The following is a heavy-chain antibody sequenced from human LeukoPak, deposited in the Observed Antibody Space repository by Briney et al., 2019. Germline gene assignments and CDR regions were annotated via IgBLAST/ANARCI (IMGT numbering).Heavy chain of an antibody. V-gene: IGHV3-74*01. CDR1: GFTFSSYW. CDR2: INSDGRNI. Sequence: GGSLRLSCAASGFTFSSYWVTWVRQAPGKGLVWVSRINSDGRNINYADSVKGRFTISRDNSKNTLYLQMNSLRAEDTAVYYCAKDSRGIAVAGLFDYWGQGTLVTVSS. D-gene: IGHD6-19*01. CDR3: AKDSRGIAVAGLFDY. J-gene: IGHJ4*02.